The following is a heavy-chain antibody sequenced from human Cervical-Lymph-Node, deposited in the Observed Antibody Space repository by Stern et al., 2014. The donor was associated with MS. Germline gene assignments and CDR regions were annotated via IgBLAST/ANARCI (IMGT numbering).Heavy chain of an antibody. Sequence: MQLVESGPGLVKPSQTLSLTCTVSGASMTTGSYYWNWIRQPAGKGVEWIGQIYTSGSASYHPSLKNRLSMSVDTPKTQFSLILSSVTAADTAVYYCARGDRRLRAFDLWGQGTMVTVSS. CDR1: GASMTTGSYY. CDR2: IYTSGSA. CDR3: ARGDRRLRAFDL. D-gene: IGHD2-21*02. V-gene: IGHV4-61*02. J-gene: IGHJ3*01.